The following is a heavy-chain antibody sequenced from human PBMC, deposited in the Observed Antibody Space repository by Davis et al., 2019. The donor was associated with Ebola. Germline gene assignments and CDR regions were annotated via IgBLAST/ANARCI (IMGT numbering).Heavy chain of an antibody. Sequence: MPSETLSLTCAVSGASIASGGYSWSWIRQPPGKGLEWIGYIYHSGSAYYNPSLKSRVTMSVDRSRNQFSLKLSSVTAADTAVYYCARQEQLGWFDPWGQGTLVTVSS. CDR2: IYHSGSA. V-gene: IGHV4-30-2*01. J-gene: IGHJ5*02. D-gene: IGHD6-6*01. CDR1: GASIASGGYS. CDR3: ARQEQLGWFDP.